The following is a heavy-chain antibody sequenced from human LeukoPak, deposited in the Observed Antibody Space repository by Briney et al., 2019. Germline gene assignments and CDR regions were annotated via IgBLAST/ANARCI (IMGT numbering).Heavy chain of an antibody. Sequence: GGSLRLSCTASGFSFGDYAMSWFRQAPGKGLEWVAVISYDGSNKYYADSVKGRFTISRDNSKNTLYLQMNSLRAEDTAVYYCAKDLERHIVVVTASAVDYWGQGTLVTVSS. CDR2: ISYDGSNK. D-gene: IGHD2-21*02. V-gene: IGHV3-30*04. J-gene: IGHJ4*02. CDR1: GFSFGDYA. CDR3: AKDLERHIVVVTASAVDY.